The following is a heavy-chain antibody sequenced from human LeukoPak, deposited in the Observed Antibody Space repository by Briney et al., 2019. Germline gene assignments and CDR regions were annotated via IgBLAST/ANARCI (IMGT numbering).Heavy chain of an antibody. CDR3: AREFWSVEGGRDSSGNAFDI. J-gene: IGHJ3*02. CDR1: GGSISSYY. D-gene: IGHD3-22*01. CDR2: IYYSGST. V-gene: IGHV4-59*12. Sequence: SETLSLTCTVSGGSISSYYWSWLRQPPGKGLEWIGYIYYSGSTNYNPSLKSRVTISVDTSKNQFSLKLSSVIAADTAVYYCAREFWSVEGGRDSSGNAFDIWGQGTMVTVSS.